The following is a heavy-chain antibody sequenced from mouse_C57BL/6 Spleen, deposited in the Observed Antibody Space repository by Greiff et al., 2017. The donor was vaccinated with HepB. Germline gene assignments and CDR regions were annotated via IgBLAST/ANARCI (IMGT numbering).Heavy chain of an antibody. J-gene: IGHJ1*03. D-gene: IGHD1-1*01. Sequence: QVQLQQPGAELVKPGASVKLSCKASGYTFTSYWMHWVKQRPGRGLEWIGRIDPNSGGTKYNEKFKSKATLTVDKPSSTAYMQRSSLTSEDSAVYYCASYYGSSYGYFDVWGTGTTVTVSS. CDR2: IDPNSGGT. V-gene: IGHV1-72*01. CDR3: ASYYGSSYGYFDV. CDR1: GYTFTSYW.